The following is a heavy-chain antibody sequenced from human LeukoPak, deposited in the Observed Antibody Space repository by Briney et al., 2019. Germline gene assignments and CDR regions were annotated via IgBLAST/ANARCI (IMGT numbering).Heavy chain of an antibody. V-gene: IGHV3-30*04. D-gene: IGHD3-10*01. Sequence: GGSLRLSCAASGFTFSTYAMHWVRQAPGKGLEWVAAVSYDGSNKNYADSVKGRFTISRDNAKNSLYLQMNSLRAEDTAVYYCARVGGAYYGSGSYYSGYWGQGTLVTVSS. CDR2: VSYDGSNK. CDR1: GFTFSTYA. CDR3: ARVGGAYYGSGSYYSGY. J-gene: IGHJ4*02.